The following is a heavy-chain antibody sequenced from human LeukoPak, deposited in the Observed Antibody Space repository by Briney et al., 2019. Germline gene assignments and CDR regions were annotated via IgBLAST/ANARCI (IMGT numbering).Heavy chain of an antibody. CDR1: GFTFSSYA. CDR2: ISSSSSYI. J-gene: IGHJ5*02. Sequence: GESLRLSCAASGFTFSSYAMSWVRQAPGKGLEWVSSISSSSSYIYYADSVKGRFTISRDNAKNSLYLQMNSLRAEDTAVYYCARDLRYGSKTWGQGTLVTVSS. V-gene: IGHV3-21*01. D-gene: IGHD3-10*01. CDR3: ARDLRYGSKT.